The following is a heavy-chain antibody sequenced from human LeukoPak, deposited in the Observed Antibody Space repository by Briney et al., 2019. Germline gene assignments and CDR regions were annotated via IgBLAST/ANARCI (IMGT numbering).Heavy chain of an antibody. D-gene: IGHD2-2*01. J-gene: IGHJ5*02. V-gene: IGHV3-48*01. CDR1: GFTFSYHG. Sequence: GGSLRLSCAASGFTFSYHGMSWVRQAPGRGLEWVSYITRDSNNIYYADSVKGRFTISRDNAKNSLFLQMNSLGAEDTAVYYCARGQCTSCSSSGRWFDPWGQGTLVTVSS. CDR3: ARGQCTSCSSSGRWFDP. CDR2: ITRDSNNI.